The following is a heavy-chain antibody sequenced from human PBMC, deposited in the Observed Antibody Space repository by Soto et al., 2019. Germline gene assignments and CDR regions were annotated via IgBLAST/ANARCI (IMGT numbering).Heavy chain of an antibody. Sequence: QVQLVQSGAEVKKPGASVKVSCKASGYTFTSYGISWVRQAPGQGLEWMGWISAYDGNTNYAQKLQGRVTMTTDTSTSTPYMELRSLRSDDTAVYYCASLSHSSSGPKAYDYWGQGTLVTVSS. D-gene: IGHD6-6*01. CDR1: GYTFTSYG. V-gene: IGHV1-18*01. J-gene: IGHJ4*02. CDR2: ISAYDGNT. CDR3: ASLSHSSSGPKAYDY.